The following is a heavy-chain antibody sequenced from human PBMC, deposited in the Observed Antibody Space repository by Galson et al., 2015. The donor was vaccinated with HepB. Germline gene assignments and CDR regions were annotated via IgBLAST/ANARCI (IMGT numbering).Heavy chain of an antibody. CDR2: IYPSNSDT. V-gene: IGHV5-51*01. J-gene: IGHJ3*02. CDR1: GSSFTTYW. D-gene: IGHD6-13*01. Sequence: KPGESLKISCKGSGSSFTTYWIGWVRQMPGKGLEWMGNIYPSNSDTGYSPSFQDQVTISADKSISTAYLQWSSLKASDTAMYYCAREGVAAAGSVKGAFDIWGQGTLVTVSS. CDR3: AREGVAAAGSVKGAFDI.